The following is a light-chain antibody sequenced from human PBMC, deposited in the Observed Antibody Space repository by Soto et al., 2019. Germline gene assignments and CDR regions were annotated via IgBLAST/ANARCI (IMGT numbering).Light chain of an antibody. CDR3: LLSYNGPYV. CDR1: TGAVTNGHY. CDR2: DTT. V-gene: IGLV7-46*01. J-gene: IGLJ1*01. Sequence: QAVVTQEPSLTVSPGGTVTLTCGSSTGAVTNGHYPYWFQQKPGQAPRTLIYDTTNRLSWTPARFSGSLLGGKAALTLSGAQPEDVAEYYCLLSYNGPYVFGTGTKVTVL.